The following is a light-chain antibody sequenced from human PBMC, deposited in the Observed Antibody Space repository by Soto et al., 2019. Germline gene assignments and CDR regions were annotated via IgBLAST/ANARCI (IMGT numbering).Light chain of an antibody. CDR2: DVS. CDR3: QQRTSWPT. J-gene: IGKJ4*01. V-gene: IGKV3-11*01. Sequence: EIVLTQSPASLSWSPGERATLSCRASQSVTSSLAWFQQKPGQAPRLLIYDVSARATDIPARFSGSGSGTDFTLTISSLESEDFAVYYCQQRTSWPTFGGGTKLDIK. CDR1: QSVTSS.